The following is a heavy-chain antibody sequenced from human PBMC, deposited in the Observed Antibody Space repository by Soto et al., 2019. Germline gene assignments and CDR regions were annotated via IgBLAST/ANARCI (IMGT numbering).Heavy chain of an antibody. CDR3: ARERSRSSDY. J-gene: IGHJ4*01. CDR2: MNPNRGNT. CDR1: GYTFTSYD. V-gene: IGHV1-8*01. Sequence: GASVKVSCKASGYTFTSYDINWVRQATGQGLEWMGWMNPNRGNTDYAQKLKGRVTMTRNTSISTAYMELSSLRSEDTAVYYCARERSRSSDYWGHGTLVTVTS. D-gene: IGHD1-26*01.